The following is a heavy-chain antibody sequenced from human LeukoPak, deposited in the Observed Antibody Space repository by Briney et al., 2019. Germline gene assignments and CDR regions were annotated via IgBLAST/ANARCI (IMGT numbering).Heavy chain of an antibody. CDR3: ARHVVLFYGSGSFYYYYYYMDV. Sequence: SETLSLTCTVSGGSISGFYWSWIRQPPGKGLEWSGYIDYSVSTNYNPSLKSRVTISVDTSKNQFSLKLSSVTAADTAVYYCARHVVLFYGSGSFYYYYYYMDVWGKGTTATISS. J-gene: IGHJ6*03. V-gene: IGHV4-59*08. CDR1: GGSISGFY. CDR2: IDYSVST. D-gene: IGHD3-10*01.